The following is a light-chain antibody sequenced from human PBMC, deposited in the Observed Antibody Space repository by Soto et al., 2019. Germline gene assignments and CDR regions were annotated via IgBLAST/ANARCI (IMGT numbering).Light chain of an antibody. CDR3: QQLESYPLT. CDR1: QGISSS. CDR2: DAS. V-gene: IGKV1-9*01. J-gene: IGKJ4*01. Sequence: DIQLTQSPSFLSTSVGDRVIITFRASQGISSSLAWFQQKPGKAPKLLIYDASTLQSGVPSRFSGSRSGTEFTLTISSLQPEDFATYYCQQLESYPLTFGGGTKVEIK.